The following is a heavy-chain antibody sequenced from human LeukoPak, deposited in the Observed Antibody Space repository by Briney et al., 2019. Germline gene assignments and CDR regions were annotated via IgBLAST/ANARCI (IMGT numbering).Heavy chain of an antibody. D-gene: IGHD5/OR15-5a*01. V-gene: IGHV4-39*01. CDR1: GGSISSNSYY. CDR2: IYHSGIT. J-gene: IGHJ4*02. CDR3: ATLVSTRYYFDY. Sequence: PSETLSLTCTVSGGSISSNSYYWGWIRQPPGKGLEWIGNIYHSGITYHNHFNSSLKSRVTISIDTSKNQFSLRLTSVTAADTAVYFCATLVSTRYYFDYWGQGTLVTVSS.